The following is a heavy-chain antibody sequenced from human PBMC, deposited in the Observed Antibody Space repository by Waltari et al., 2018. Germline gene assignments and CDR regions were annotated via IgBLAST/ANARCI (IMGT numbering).Heavy chain of an antibody. CDR1: GFTFSSFG. CDR2: IWYDGSKT. Sequence: QVQLVESGGGVVQPGKSLKLSCAASGFTFSSFGIHWVRQTPGKGLEGVAIIWYDGSKTFYSDSVKGRFTISRDNSQNTLYLQLNRLRDEDTGIYYCARGYDFWSGYFNYFDHWGPGTRVTVSS. D-gene: IGHD3-3*01. CDR3: ARGYDFWSGYFNYFDH. J-gene: IGHJ4*02. V-gene: IGHV3-33*01.